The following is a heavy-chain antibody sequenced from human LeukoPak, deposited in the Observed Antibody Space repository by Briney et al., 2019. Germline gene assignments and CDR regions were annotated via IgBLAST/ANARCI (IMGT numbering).Heavy chain of an antibody. CDR3: VGWRDNSCFSETFGF. CDR2: TLYRSRWSN. Sequence: RSQTLSLTCAISGDSVSYNVAAWNWIRQSPSRGLEWLGRTLYRSRWSNDYAESVKSRITINPDTSKNQFTLQLRSVTPEDTGVYYCVGWRDNSCFSETFGFWGQGTKVIV. D-gene: IGHD2-15*01. J-gene: IGHJ3*01. V-gene: IGHV6-1*01. CDR1: GDSVSYNVAA.